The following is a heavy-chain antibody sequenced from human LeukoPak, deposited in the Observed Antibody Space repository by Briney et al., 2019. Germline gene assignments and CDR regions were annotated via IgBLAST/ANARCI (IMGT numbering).Heavy chain of an antibody. CDR3: AGWAGSGFYYFDY. J-gene: IGHJ4*02. V-gene: IGHV1-18*01. CDR1: GYNFRNFG. Sequence: ASVKVSCKASGYNFRNFGISWVRQAPGQGLEWMGWISAYDGKTNYAVRLQGRVTMTTDTSATTAYMELRSLRSDDTAVYYCAGWAGSGFYYFDYWGQGTLVTVSS. D-gene: IGHD1-26*01. CDR2: ISAYDGKT.